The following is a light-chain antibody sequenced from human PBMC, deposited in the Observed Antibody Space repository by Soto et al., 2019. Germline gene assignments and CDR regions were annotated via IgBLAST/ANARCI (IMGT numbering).Light chain of an antibody. CDR2: GAS. CDR1: QSVSSSY. CDR3: QQYGSSPWT. Sequence: EIVLTQSPGTLSLSPGERATLSCRASQSVSSSYLAWYQQKPGQAPRLLIYGASRRTTGIPDRFSGSGSGADSTPTISRLEPEDFSVYYCQQYGSSPWTFGQGTKVEIK. V-gene: IGKV3-20*01. J-gene: IGKJ1*01.